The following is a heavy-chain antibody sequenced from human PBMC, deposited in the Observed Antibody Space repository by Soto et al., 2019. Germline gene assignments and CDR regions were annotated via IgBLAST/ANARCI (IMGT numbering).Heavy chain of an antibody. CDR1: GYSFTSYW. Sequence: PGESLKISCKGSGYSFTSYWISWVRQMPGKGLEWMGRIDPSDSYTNYSPSFQGHVTISADKPISTAYLQWSSLKASDTAMYYCARWGYSYGYDYLGNYYYGMDVWGQGTTVTVSS. D-gene: IGHD5-18*01. CDR3: ARWGYSYGYDYLGNYYYGMDV. V-gene: IGHV5-10-1*01. J-gene: IGHJ6*02. CDR2: IDPSDSYT.